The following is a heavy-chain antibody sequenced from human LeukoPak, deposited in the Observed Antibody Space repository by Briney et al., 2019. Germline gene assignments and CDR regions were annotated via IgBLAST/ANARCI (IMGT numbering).Heavy chain of an antibody. V-gene: IGHV1-18*04. CDR2: ISAYNGNT. CDR3: AREEKMASIFLGLIDRLDP. J-gene: IGHJ5*01. CDR1: GYTFTGYY. Sequence: ASVKVSCKASGYTFTGYYMHWVRQAPGQGLEWMGWISAYNGNTNYAQKLQGRVTMTTDTPTSTAYMELRSLRSDDTAVYYCAREEKMASIFLGLIDRLDPWGQGTLVTVSS. D-gene: IGHD5-12*01.